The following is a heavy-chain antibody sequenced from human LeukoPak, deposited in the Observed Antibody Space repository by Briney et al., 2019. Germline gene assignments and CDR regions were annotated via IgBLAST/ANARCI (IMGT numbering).Heavy chain of an antibody. V-gene: IGHV1-18*01. CDR3: ARDWGYSDYSIGNY. J-gene: IGHJ4*02. D-gene: IGHD4-11*01. CDR1: GYTFTSYG. Sequence: ASVKVSCKASGYTFTSYGISWVRQAPGQGLEWMGWISAYNGNTNYAQKLRGRVTMTTDTSTSTAYMELRSLRSDDTAVYYCARDWGYSDYSIGNYWGQGTLVTVSS. CDR2: ISAYNGNT.